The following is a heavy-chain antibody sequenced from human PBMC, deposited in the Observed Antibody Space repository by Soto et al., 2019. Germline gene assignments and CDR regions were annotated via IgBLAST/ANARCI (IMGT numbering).Heavy chain of an antibody. J-gene: IGHJ5*02. V-gene: IGHV3-11*01. CDR1: RFTFSDYN. Sequence: GECLRRSDGASRFTFSDYNMTWIRQAPGKGLEWVSYISSKGNIIYYADSVKGRFTISRDNAKNSLYLQMNSLRAEDTAVYYCARVGETQGWFDPWGQGTLVTVSS. CDR2: ISSKGNII. CDR3: ARVGETQGWFDP.